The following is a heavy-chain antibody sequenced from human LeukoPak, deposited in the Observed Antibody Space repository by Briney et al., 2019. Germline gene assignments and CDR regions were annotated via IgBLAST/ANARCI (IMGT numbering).Heavy chain of an antibody. D-gene: IGHD3-10*01. Sequence: GGSLRLSCAASGFAFSYAWMSWGRQAPGKGLERGGRIKPKTNGGTTDSAAPVTARFTISRDDSRTTLYPPMSSLQTQPTALYYCAISYFGSLAPNPHWGQATLVTVSS. V-gene: IGHV3-15*01. CDR3: AISYFGSLAPNPH. J-gene: IGHJ4*02. CDR1: GFAFSYAW. CDR2: IKPKTNGGTT.